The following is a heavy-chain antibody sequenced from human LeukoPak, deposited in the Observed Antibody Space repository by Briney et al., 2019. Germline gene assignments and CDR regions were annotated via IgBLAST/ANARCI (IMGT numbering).Heavy chain of an antibody. J-gene: IGHJ6*02. V-gene: IGHV4-31*03. CDR1: GGSISSGGYY. D-gene: IGHD3-10*01. Sequence: SQTLSLTCTVSGGSISSGGYYWSWIRQHPGKGLEWIGYIYYSGSTYYNPSLKSRVTISVDTSKNQFSLKLSSVTAADTAVYFCARHLLRGFYYGMDVWGQGTTVTVSS. CDR3: ARHLLRGFYYGMDV. CDR2: IYYSGST.